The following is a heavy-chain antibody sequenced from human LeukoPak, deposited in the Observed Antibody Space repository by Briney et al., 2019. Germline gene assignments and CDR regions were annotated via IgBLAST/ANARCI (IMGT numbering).Heavy chain of an antibody. D-gene: IGHD7-27*01. J-gene: IGHJ4*02. CDR2: ISDGGSRT. CDR1: GFSFSSYA. V-gene: IGHV3-23*01. Sequence: PGGSLRHSCAASGFSFSSYAVSWVRQAPGRGLEWVSGISDGGSRTYYADSVKGRFTISRDDSKNTLYLQMNSLRAEDTAVYYCAKVQLGIGVDYWGQGTLVTVSS. CDR3: AKVQLGIGVDY.